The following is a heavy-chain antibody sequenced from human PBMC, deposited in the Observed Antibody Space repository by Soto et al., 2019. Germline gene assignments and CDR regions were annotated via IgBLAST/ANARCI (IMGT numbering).Heavy chain of an antibody. D-gene: IGHD3-16*01. CDR2: INHSGST. J-gene: IGHJ6*02. Sequence: SETLSLTCAVYGGSFSGYYWRWIRQSPGKGLEWIGEINHSGSTNYNPSLKSRVTISVDTSKNQFSLKLSSVTAADTAVYYCASRYYDYVWGSSRVSIAYYGMDVWCQCTTVT. CDR3: ASRYYDYVWGSSRVSIAYYGMDV. CDR1: GGSFSGYY. V-gene: IGHV4-34*01.